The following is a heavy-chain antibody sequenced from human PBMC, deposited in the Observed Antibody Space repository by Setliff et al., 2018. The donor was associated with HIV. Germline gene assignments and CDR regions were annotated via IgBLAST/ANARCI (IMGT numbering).Heavy chain of an antibody. CDR3: AARNSGNPTRHFDY. CDR2: INHSGST. D-gene: IGHD3-10*01. CDR1: GGSFSGYY. Sequence: SETLSLTCAVYGGSFSGYYWSWIRQSPGKGLEWIGEINHSGSTNYNPSLKSRVTILGDTSKNQFSLKLSSVTAADTAVYYCAARNSGNPTRHFDYWGQGTLVTVSS. V-gene: IGHV4-34*01. J-gene: IGHJ4*02.